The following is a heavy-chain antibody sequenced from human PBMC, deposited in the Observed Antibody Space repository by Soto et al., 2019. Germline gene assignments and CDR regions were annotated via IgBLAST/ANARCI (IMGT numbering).Heavy chain of an antibody. V-gene: IGHV1-2*04. Sequence: ASLKVSCKASGYTFTGYYMHWVRQAPGQGLEWMGWINPNSGGTNYAQKFQGWVTMTRDTSISTAYMELSRLRSDDTAVYYCARAGDYGGNSNDAFDIWGQGTMVTVSS. CDR2: INPNSGGT. CDR3: ARAGDYGGNSNDAFDI. D-gene: IGHD4-17*01. CDR1: GYTFTGYY. J-gene: IGHJ3*02.